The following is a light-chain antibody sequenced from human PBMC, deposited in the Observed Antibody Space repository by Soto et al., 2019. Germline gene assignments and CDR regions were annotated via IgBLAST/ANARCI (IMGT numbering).Light chain of an antibody. CDR3: QQYAIFPLT. CDR1: QDISNY. CDR2: DAS. Sequence: DIQMTQSPSSLSASVGDRVTIACQASQDISNYLNWYQQKPGKAPNLLIYDASNLQTGVPSRFSGRGSGTDFTFTISNLQPDDSATYYCQQYAIFPLTFGGGTKVEIK. J-gene: IGKJ4*01. V-gene: IGKV1-33*01.